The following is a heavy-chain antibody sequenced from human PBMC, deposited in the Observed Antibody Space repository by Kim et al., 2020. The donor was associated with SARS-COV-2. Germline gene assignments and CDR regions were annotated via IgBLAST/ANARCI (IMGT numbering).Heavy chain of an antibody. D-gene: IGHD6-19*01. J-gene: IGHJ6*02. CDR2: FDPEDGET. CDR1: GYTLTELS. V-gene: IGHV1-24*01. CDR3: AAGIAVAGTPDIYYYYGIDV. Sequence: ASVKVSCKVSGYTLTELSMHWVRQAPGKGLEWMGGFDPEDGETIYAQKFQGRVTMTEDTSTDTAYMELSSLRSEDTAVYYCAAGIAVAGTPDIYYYYGIDVWRQGTTVTVS.